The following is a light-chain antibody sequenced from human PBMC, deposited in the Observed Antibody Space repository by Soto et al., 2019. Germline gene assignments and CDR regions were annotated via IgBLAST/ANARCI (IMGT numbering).Light chain of an antibody. CDR1: ASDIGGYTF. J-gene: IGLJ1*01. CDR3: SAHGGTNPYV. V-gene: IGLV2-8*01. CDR2: DVN. Sequence: QSVLTQPPSASGSPGQSVAISCTGTASDIGGYTFVSWYQQHPGKAPKLLIYDVNKRPSGVPDRFSGSKSGNTASLTVSGLQAEDEADYYCSAHGGTNPYVFGTGNKVTVL.